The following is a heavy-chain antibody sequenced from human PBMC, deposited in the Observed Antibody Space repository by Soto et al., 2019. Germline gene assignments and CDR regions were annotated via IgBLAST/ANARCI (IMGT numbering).Heavy chain of an antibody. CDR2: TYYRSSWFY. CDR3: ARDKRVGALVDY. CDR1: GDSISSNSAA. J-gene: IGHJ4*02. Sequence: SQTLSLTCAISGDSISSNSAAWNWIRQSPSRGLEWLGRTYYRSSWFYDYAVSLKSRITTNADASKNQFSLQLNSVTPDDTAMYYCARDKRVGALVDYWGPGTLVTVSS. D-gene: IGHD3-16*01. V-gene: IGHV6-1*01.